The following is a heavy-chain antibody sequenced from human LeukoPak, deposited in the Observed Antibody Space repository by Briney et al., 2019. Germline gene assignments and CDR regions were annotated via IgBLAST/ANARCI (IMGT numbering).Heavy chain of an antibody. Sequence: GGSLRLSCAASGFTFSSYSMNWVRQAPGKGLEWVSSISSSSSYIYYADSVKGRFTISRDNAKNSLYLQMNSLGAEDTAVYYCASHRWGAFDIWGQGTMVTVSS. CDR1: GFTFSSYS. CDR3: ASHRWGAFDI. V-gene: IGHV3-21*01. CDR2: ISSSSSYI. J-gene: IGHJ3*02. D-gene: IGHD7-27*01.